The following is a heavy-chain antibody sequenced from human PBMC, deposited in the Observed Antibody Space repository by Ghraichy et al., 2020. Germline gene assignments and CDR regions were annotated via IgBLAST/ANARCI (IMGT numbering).Heavy chain of an antibody. J-gene: IGHJ3*01. D-gene: IGHD6-6*01. V-gene: IGHV3-33*06. Sequence: GGSLRLSCAASGFRFSYSGMHWVRQAPGKGLEWVAIIWYDGSEKYYADAVKGRFTISRDNSKNTVSLQMNNLRVEETAVYYCAKDFGSTSSALDAFDVWGQGAVVAVSS. CDR2: IWYDGSEK. CDR3: AKDFGSTSSALDAFDV. CDR1: GFRFSYSG.